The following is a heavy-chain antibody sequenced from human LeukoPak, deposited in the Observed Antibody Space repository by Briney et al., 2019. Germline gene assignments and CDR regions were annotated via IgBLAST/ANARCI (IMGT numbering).Heavy chain of an antibody. V-gene: IGHV3-74*01. CDR1: GFTFSIYW. J-gene: IGHJ4*02. Sequence: PGGSLRLSCAASGFTFSIYWMHWVRQAPGKGLVWVSRINSDGSSTNYADSVKGRFTISRDNAKNTLYLQMNSLRAGDTAVYYCARDLDSSGWYASEYWGQGTLVTVSS. D-gene: IGHD6-19*01. CDR2: INSDGSST. CDR3: ARDLDSSGWYASEY.